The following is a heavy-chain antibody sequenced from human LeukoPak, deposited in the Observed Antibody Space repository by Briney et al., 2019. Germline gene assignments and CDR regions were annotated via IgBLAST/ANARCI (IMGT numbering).Heavy chain of an antibody. Sequence: PGGSLRLSCAASGFTFDDYAMHWVRQAPGKGLEWVSAISGSGGSTYYADSVKGRFTISRDNSKNTLYLQMNSLRAEDTAVYYCAKGGDYGGWYYFDYWGQGTLVTVSS. V-gene: IGHV3-23*01. CDR3: AKGGDYGGWYYFDY. J-gene: IGHJ4*02. CDR2: ISGSGGST. CDR1: GFTFDDYA. D-gene: IGHD4-23*01.